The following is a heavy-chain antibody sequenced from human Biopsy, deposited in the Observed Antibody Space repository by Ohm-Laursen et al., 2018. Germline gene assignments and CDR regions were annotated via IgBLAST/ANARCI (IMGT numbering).Heavy chain of an antibody. Sequence: SDTLSLTCTVSGGPIDSYYWSWIRQPPGKALEWIGYIYFTGRTSYNPSLKSRVTMSVNTSKNQFSLKLSSVTAADTAIYYCAREAIGVATAFDIWGQGTMATVSS. CDR2: IYFTGRT. CDR3: AREAIGVATAFDI. CDR1: GGPIDSYY. J-gene: IGHJ3*02. D-gene: IGHD5-12*01. V-gene: IGHV4-59*01.